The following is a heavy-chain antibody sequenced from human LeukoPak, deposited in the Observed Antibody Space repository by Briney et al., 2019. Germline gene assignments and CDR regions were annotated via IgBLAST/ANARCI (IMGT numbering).Heavy chain of an antibody. V-gene: IGHV4-34*01. D-gene: IGHD6-19*01. CDR2: INYGGST. J-gene: IGHJ3*01. CDR3: ARGLPPGSGSRGSHAFDV. CDR1: EMSFSAYY. Sequence: SETLSLTCAVSEMSFSAYYWNWIRQSPGKGLEWIGEINYGGSTKYTPSLEGRGTILIDTSKNQFSLKLTSVTAADTAVYYCARGLPPGSGSRGSHAFDVWGQGTMVTVSS.